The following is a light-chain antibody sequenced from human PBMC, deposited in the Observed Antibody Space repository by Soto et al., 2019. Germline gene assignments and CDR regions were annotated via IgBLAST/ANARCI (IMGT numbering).Light chain of an antibody. CDR3: QQHNNYWT. Sequence: DVQMTQSPSTLSASVGDRVTITCRACQNINSDLAWYQQKPGKAPQLLIYRASSLESGVPSRFIGSGSGTEFTLTITSLQPDDFATYYCQQHNNYWTFGHGTRVDIK. CDR1: QNINSD. CDR2: RAS. V-gene: IGKV1-5*03. J-gene: IGKJ1*01.